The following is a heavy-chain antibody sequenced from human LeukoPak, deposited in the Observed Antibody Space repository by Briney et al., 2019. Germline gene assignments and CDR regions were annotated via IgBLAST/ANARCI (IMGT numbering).Heavy chain of an antibody. CDR3: VRDPSRHGLDV. CDR2: IGKAGNT. V-gene: IGHV3-13*04. Sequence: GALRHSCAASLFTPSDYVMHSVRQVTGTGVEWGSGIGKAGNTHYPGSVRGRFTISRENAKNSVFLQMNSLRAGDTAVYYCVRDPSRHGLDVWGQGTTVTVSS. CDR1: LFTPSDYV. J-gene: IGHJ6*02.